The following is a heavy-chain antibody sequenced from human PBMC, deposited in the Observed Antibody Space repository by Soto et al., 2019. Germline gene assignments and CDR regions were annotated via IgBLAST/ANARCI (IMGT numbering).Heavy chain of an antibody. CDR3: ARKILGSTSRPNYWYFDL. D-gene: IGHD2-2*01. Sequence: EVQLLESGGALVQPGGSLRLSCAGSGFTFINYAMNWVRQAPGKGLEWVSSISGGGDAAFFPDSVRGRFTISRDNSKNTVTLQMNSLGVDDTAVYYCARKILGSTSRPNYWYFDLRGRGTLVTVSS. CDR2: ISGGGDAA. CDR1: GFTFINYA. J-gene: IGHJ2*01. V-gene: IGHV3-23*01.